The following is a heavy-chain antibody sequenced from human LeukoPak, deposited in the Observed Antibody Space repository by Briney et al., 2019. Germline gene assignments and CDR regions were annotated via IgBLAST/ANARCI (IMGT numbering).Heavy chain of an antibody. D-gene: IGHD1-26*01. CDR3: VRVPSFGGSYVDFVDY. J-gene: IGHJ4*02. CDR2: INHSGST. Sequence: PSETLSLTCAVYGGSFSGYYWSWIRQPPGKGLEWIGEINHSGSTNYNPSLKSRVTISVDTSKNQFSLKLSSVTAADTAVYYCVRVPSFGGSYVDFVDYWGQGTLVTVSS. V-gene: IGHV4-34*01. CDR1: GGSFSGYY.